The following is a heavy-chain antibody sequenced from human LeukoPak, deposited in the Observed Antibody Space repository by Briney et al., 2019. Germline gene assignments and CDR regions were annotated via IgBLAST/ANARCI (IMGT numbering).Heavy chain of an antibody. Sequence: GGSLRLSCAASGFTFSSYAMSWVRQAPGKGLEWVSSISSSGADTYYADSVKGRFTISRDDSENTLHLHLNSLRAEDTALYYCAKMGGNSDNDYWGQGTLVTVSS. CDR3: AKMGGNSDNDY. J-gene: IGHJ4*02. CDR2: ISSSGADT. CDR1: GFTFSSYA. D-gene: IGHD4-23*01. V-gene: IGHV3-23*01.